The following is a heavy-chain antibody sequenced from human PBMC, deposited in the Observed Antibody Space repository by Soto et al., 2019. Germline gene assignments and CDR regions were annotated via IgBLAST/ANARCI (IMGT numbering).Heavy chain of an antibody. D-gene: IGHD2-2*01. J-gene: IGHJ4*02. V-gene: IGHV3-30*18. CDR1: GFTFSSYG. CDR2: ISYDGSNK. Sequence: QVQLVESGGGVVQPGRSLRLSCAASGFTFSSYGMHWVRQAPGKGLEWVAVISYDGSNKYYADSVKGRFTISRDNSKNTLYLQMNSLRAEDTAVYYCAKIGMAVVLVPAAIDYWGQGTLVTVSS. CDR3: AKIGMAVVLVPAAIDY.